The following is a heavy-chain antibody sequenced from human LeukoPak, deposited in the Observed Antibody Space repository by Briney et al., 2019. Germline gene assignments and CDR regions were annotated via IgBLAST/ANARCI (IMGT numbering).Heavy chain of an antibody. CDR2: ITSSGSTI. Sequence: GESLRLSCAASGVRSSNYCTTWIRHPQRKGLGWVSHITSSGSTIHYADSVKGRFTISRDNAKNSLYLQMSSLRAEDTAVYYCARIGSSWPNWFDPWGQGTLVTVSS. J-gene: IGHJ5*02. D-gene: IGHD6-13*01. CDR1: GVRSSNYC. CDR3: ARIGSSWPNWFDP. V-gene: IGHV3-11*01.